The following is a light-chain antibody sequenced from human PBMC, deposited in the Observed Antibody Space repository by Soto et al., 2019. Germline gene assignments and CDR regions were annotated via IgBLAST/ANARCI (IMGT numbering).Light chain of an antibody. Sequence: EIVLTQSPDTLSLSPGERATLSCRAGQSVSNYLAWYQQKPGQAPRLLIYDASNRATGIPARFSGSGSGTEFTLTISSLQSEDFAVYYCQQYNNWPPITFGQGTRLEIK. CDR3: QQYNNWPPIT. J-gene: IGKJ5*01. CDR2: DAS. V-gene: IGKV3-11*01. CDR1: QSVSNY.